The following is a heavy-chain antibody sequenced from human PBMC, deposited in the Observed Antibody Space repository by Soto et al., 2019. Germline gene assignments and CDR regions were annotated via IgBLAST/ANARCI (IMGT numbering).Heavy chain of an antibody. V-gene: IGHV4-30-2*01. Sequence: QLQLQESGSGLVKPSQTLSLTCAVAGGSISSGGYSWSWLRKPPGNGLEWMGYIFPSGSTYYNPSLKSRVTMSVAGSKDHFSLELGYVPAAETAVYYCAREGGIGSPDRIFIVWGRGTLVSVSA. CDR3: AREGGIGSPDRIFIV. CDR1: GGSISSGGYS. CDR2: IFPSGST. J-gene: IGHJ2*01. D-gene: IGHD1-26*01.